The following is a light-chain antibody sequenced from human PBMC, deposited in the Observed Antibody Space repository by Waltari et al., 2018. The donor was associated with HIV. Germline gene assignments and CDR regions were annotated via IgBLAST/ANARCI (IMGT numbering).Light chain of an antibody. J-gene: IGLJ1*01. Sequence: QSALTQPASVSGSPGQSIAISCTGTSGDLGTYKYVPWYQQHTGKVPKLIIYDVNVRPSVVSDRFSGSKSGNTATLTISGLHSDDEADYYCCSYTVNSTGVFGAGTKITV. V-gene: IGLV2-14*03. CDR3: CSYTVNSTGV. CDR2: DVN. CDR1: SGDLGTYKY.